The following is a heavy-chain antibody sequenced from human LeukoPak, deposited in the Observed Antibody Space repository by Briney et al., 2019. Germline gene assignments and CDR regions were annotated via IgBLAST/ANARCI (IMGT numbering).Heavy chain of an antibody. CDR2: ISDSGGST. Sequence: PGGSLRLSCAASGFTFSNYAMSWVRQAPGKGLEWVSGISDSGGSTYYAASVKGRFSISRENSKNTLYLQMNSLRAEDTAVYYCAKDPKYYYGSGSYGMDVWGQGTTVTVSS. CDR1: GFTFSNYA. J-gene: IGHJ6*02. CDR3: AKDPKYYYGSGSYGMDV. D-gene: IGHD3-10*01. V-gene: IGHV3-23*01.